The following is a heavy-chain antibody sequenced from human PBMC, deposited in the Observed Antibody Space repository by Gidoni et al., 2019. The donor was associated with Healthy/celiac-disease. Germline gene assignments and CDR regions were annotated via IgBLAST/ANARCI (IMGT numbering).Heavy chain of an antibody. CDR3: AKVHRIGSSIPPWAFDI. V-gene: IGHV3-23*01. CDR2: ISGSGGST. Sequence: EVQLLESGGGLVQPGGSLRLSCAASGFTFSSYAMSWVRQAPGKGLEWVSAISGSGGSTYYADSVKGRFTISRDNSKNTLYLQMNSLRAEDTAVYYCAKVHRIGSSIPPWAFDIWGQGTMVTVSS. J-gene: IGHJ3*02. D-gene: IGHD6-13*01. CDR1: GFTFSSYA.